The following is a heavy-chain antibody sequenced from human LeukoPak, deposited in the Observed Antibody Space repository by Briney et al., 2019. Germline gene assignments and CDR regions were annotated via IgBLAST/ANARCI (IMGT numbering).Heavy chain of an antibody. CDR3: ARDDSSSWTP. D-gene: IGHD6-13*01. CDR2: INSDGSRT. CDR1: GFTFSYYW. J-gene: IGHJ5*02. V-gene: IGHV3-74*03. Sequence: SGGSLRLSCAASGFTFSYYWMHWVRQAPGRGLVWVSRINSDGSRTMYADSVKGRFTISRDNAKNTLYLQVNSLRAEDTAVYYCARDDSSSWTPWGQGTLVTVSS.